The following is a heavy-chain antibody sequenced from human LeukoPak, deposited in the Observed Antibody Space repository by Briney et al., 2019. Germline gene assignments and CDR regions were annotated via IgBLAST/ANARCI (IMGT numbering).Heavy chain of an antibody. CDR2: IFYSGST. CDR3: AKDGNGDYGADY. V-gene: IGHV4-39*07. D-gene: IGHD4-17*01. CDR1: GFIFSNYA. Sequence: GSLILSCAASGFIFSNYAMSWVRQVPGRGLEWIGSIFYSGSTNYSPSLKGRVTISLDTPKNQFSLKLTSVTAADTAVYYCAKDGNGDYGADYWGQGTLVTVSS. J-gene: IGHJ4*02.